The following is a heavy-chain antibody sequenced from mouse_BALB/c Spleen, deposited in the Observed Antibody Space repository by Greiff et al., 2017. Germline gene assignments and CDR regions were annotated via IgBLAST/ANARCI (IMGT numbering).Heavy chain of an antibody. CDR3: AGGLPFDY. CDR1: GYTFSSYW. CDR2: ILPGSGST. Sequence: VQLQQSGAELMKPGASVKISCKATGYTFSSYWLEWVKQRPGHGLEWIGEILPGSGSTNYNEKFKGKATFTADTSSNTAYMQLSSLTSEDSAVYYCAGGLPFDYWGQGTTLTVSS. V-gene: IGHV1-9*01. J-gene: IGHJ2*01.